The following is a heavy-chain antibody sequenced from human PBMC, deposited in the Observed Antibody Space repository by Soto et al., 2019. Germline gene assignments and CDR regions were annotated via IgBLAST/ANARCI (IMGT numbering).Heavy chain of an antibody. CDR3: ARDGVPGTRP. J-gene: IGHJ5*02. CDR2: IYYSGST. V-gene: IGHV4-31*03. Sequence: PSETLSLTDTVSGCSISSGGFYFSWVRQHPGKGVEWIGYIYYSGSTYYNPSLKSRVTISVDTSKNQFSLKLSSVTVADTDVYYCARDGVPGTRPWGQGTLVTVSS. D-gene: IGHD1-1*01. CDR1: GCSISSGGFY.